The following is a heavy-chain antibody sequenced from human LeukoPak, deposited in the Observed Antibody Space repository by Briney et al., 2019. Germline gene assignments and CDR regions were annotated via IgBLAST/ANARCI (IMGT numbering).Heavy chain of an antibody. CDR1: GFTFSSYS. J-gene: IGHJ4*02. Sequence: GGSLRLSCAGSGFTFSSYSMNWVRQAPGMGLELVSYISSSTGTIYYADSVKGRFTISRDNAKNSLYLQMNSLRAEDTAVYYCARGLWQDYWGQGTLVTVSS. CDR3: ARGLWQDY. CDR2: ISSSTGTI. V-gene: IGHV3-48*01.